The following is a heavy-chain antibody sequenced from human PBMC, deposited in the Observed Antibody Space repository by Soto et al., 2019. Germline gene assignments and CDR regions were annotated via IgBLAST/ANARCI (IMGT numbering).Heavy chain of an antibody. Sequence: QVQLVESGGGVVQPGRSLRLSCAVSGFSFSNYAMHWVRQPPGKGLEWVAVISSDGGNNFYADSVKGRFTISRDDSKSTLYLQMDSLGREDTAVYYWGRDRGMGGRGTSWFDYWGQGTLVTVSS. CDR3: GRDRGMGGRGTSWFDY. CDR1: GFSFSNYA. V-gene: IGHV3-30-3*01. CDR2: ISSDGGNN. D-gene: IGHD3-10*01. J-gene: IGHJ4*02.